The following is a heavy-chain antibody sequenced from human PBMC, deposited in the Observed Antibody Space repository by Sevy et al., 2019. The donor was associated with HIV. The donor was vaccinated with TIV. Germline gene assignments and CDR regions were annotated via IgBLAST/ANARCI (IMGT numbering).Heavy chain of an antibody. CDR1: GFTFTYAW. J-gene: IGHJ6*02. V-gene: IGHV3-15*01. CDR2: IKARADCGTA. Sequence: GGSLRLSCTASGFTFTYAWMSWVRQAPGKGLEWVGRIKARADCGTADHAAPVKGRFTISRDDSKNTLYLQMNSLKTEDTAVYYCSTDPIIVLLVTDGMDVWGQGTTVTVSS. CDR3: STDPIIVLLVTDGMDV. D-gene: IGHD2-8*01.